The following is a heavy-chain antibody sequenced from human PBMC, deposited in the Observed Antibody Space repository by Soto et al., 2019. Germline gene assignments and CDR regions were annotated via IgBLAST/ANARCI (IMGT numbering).Heavy chain of an antibody. D-gene: IGHD3-22*01. CDR3: ARLTYYYDTSGLGGVDY. Sequence: ASVKVSCKASGYTFTSYYMHWVRQAPGQGLEWMGIINPSGGSTSYAQKFQGRVTMTRDTSTSTVYMELSSLRSEDTAVYYCARLTYYYDTSGLGGVDYWGQGTLVTVSS. CDR2: INPSGGST. J-gene: IGHJ4*02. CDR1: GYTFTSYY. V-gene: IGHV1-46*01.